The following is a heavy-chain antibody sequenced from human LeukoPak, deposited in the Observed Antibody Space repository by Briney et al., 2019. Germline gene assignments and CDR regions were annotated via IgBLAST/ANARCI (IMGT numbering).Heavy chain of an antibody. CDR3: TRQFHDIVVVPAAHDY. J-gene: IGHJ4*02. Sequence: GGSLRLSCAASGFTFSGSAMHWVRQASGKGLEWVGRIRSKANSYATAYAASVKGRFTISRDDSKNTAYLQMNSLKTEDTAAYYCTRQFHDIVVVPAAHDYWGQGTLVTVSS. V-gene: IGHV3-73*01. CDR1: GFTFSGSA. D-gene: IGHD2-2*01. CDR2: IRSKANSYAT.